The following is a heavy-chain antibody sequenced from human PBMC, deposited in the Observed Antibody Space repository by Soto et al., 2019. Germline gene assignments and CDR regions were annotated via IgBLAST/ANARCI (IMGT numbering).Heavy chain of an antibody. J-gene: IGHJ4*02. V-gene: IGHV1-3*01. Sequence: QVQLVQSGPEVKKPGTSVILSCKASGYTFSKYALQWVRQALGQRLERMAWINAGNGNTKYSENFQGRLTITRDTSANTAYMDLRGLTSEDTAVYYCARGIWVATTASYYFDSCGQGTQVTVSS. CDR2: INAGNGNT. CDR1: GYTFSKYA. D-gene: IGHD5-12*01. CDR3: ARGIWVATTASYYFDS.